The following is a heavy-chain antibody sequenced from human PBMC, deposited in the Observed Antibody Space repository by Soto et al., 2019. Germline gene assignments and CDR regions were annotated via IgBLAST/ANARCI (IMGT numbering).Heavy chain of an antibody. V-gene: IGHV4-39*01. CDR1: GGSISSSSYY. J-gene: IGHJ4*02. Sequence: SETLSLTCTASGGSISSSSYYWGWIRQPPGKGLEWIGSIYYSGSTYYNPSLKSRVTISVDTSKNQFSLKLSSVTAADTAVYYCARIPSGYYSSGYDDYWGQGTLVTVSS. D-gene: IGHD3-22*01. CDR3: ARIPSGYYSSGYDDY. CDR2: IYYSGST.